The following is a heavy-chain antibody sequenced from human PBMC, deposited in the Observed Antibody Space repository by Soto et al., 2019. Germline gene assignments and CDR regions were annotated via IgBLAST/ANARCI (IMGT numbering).Heavy chain of an antibody. CDR3: ARDGNWRLDY. D-gene: IGHD1-1*01. Sequence: GGSLRLSCAASGFTFSSYAMSWVRQAPGKGPEWVSAISGSGGSTYYADSVKGRFTVSRDNSKNTLYLQMNSLRAEDTAVYYCARDGNWRLDYWGQGALVTVSS. V-gene: IGHV3-23*01. CDR1: GFTFSSYA. J-gene: IGHJ4*02. CDR2: ISGSGGST.